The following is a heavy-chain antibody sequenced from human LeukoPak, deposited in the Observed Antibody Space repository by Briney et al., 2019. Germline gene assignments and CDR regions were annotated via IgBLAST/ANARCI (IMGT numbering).Heavy chain of an antibody. V-gene: IGHV1-2*02. Sequence: ASVKVSCKASGYTFTGYYMHWVRQAPGQGLEWMGWINPNSGGTNYAQKFQGRVTMTRDTSISTAYMELSRLRSDDTAVYYCARDWSSSWYTYYYYYYMDVWDKGTTVTVSS. CDR3: ARDWSSSWYTYYYYYYMDV. J-gene: IGHJ6*03. D-gene: IGHD6-13*01. CDR1: GYTFTGYY. CDR2: INPNSGGT.